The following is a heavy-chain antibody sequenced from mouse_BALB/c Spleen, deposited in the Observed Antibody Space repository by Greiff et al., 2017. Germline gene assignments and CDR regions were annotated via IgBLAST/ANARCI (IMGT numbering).Heavy chain of an antibody. CDR3: GEGVRQVYAMDY. CDR2: IDPANGNT. D-gene: IGHD2-14*01. J-gene: IGHJ4*01. V-gene: IGHV14-3*02. Sequence: VQLQQSGAELVKPGASVKLSCTASGFNIKDTYMHWVKQRPEQGLEWIGRIDPANGNTKYDPKFQGKATITADTSSNTAYLQLSSLTSEDTAVYYCGEGVRQVYAMDYWGQGTSVTVSS. CDR1: GFNIKDTY.